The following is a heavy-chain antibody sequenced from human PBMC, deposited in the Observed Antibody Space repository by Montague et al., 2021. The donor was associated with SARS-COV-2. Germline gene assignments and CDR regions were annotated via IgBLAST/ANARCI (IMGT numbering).Heavy chain of an antibody. J-gene: IGHJ6*02. V-gene: IGHV3-11*03. CDR2: ISTRSTYT. CDR1: GFTFSDCY. D-gene: IGHD3-10*01. Sequence: LRLSCAASGFTFSDCYMTWIRQAPGKGLEWLSYISTRSTYTNYADSVKGRFTISRDDAKNSLYLQMNSLRAEDTAVYYCASFTMVRGAPGYGMDVWGQGTTVTVSS. CDR3: ASFTMVRGAPGYGMDV.